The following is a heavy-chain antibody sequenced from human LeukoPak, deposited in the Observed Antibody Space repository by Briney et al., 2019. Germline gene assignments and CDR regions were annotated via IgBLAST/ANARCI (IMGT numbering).Heavy chain of an antibody. D-gene: IGHD5-12*01. J-gene: IGHJ3*02. V-gene: IGHV3-21*01. CDR2: ISSSSSYI. Sequence: PGGSLRLSCTVSGFTVSSNSWSWVRQAPGKGLEWVSSISSSSSYIYYADSVKGRFTISRDNAKNSLYLQMNSLRAEDTAVYYCARAHDEVATSHDAFDIWGQGTMVTVSS. CDR1: GFTVSSNS. CDR3: ARAHDEVATSHDAFDI.